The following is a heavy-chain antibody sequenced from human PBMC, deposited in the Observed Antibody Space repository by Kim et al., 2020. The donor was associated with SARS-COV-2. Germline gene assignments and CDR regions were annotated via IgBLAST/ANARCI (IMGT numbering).Heavy chain of an antibody. CDR1: GFTFSSYA. J-gene: IGHJ6*03. D-gene: IGHD3-3*01. V-gene: IGHV3-23*01. Sequence: GGSLRLSCAASGFTFSSYAMSWVRQAPGKGLEWVSAISGSGGSTYYADSVKGRFTISRDNSKNTLYLQMNSLRAEDTAVYYCAKAGSRGRFLEWLKASAPAVYYYMDVWGKGTTVTVSS. CDR2: ISGSGGST. CDR3: AKAGSRGRFLEWLKASAPAVYYYMDV.